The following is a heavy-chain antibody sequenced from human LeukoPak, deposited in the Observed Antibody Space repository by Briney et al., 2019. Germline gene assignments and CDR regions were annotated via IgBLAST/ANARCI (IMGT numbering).Heavy chain of an antibody. CDR1: GGSFSGYY. Sequence: SETLSLTCAVYGGSFSGYYWSWIRQPPGKGLEWIGSIYYSGRTYYTPSLKSRVTISVDTSKNHFSLKLSSVIVADTAVYYCARDGSSGFDPWGQGTLVTVSS. CDR3: ARDGSSGFDP. J-gene: IGHJ5*02. D-gene: IGHD2-2*03. CDR2: IYYSGRT. V-gene: IGHV4-34*01.